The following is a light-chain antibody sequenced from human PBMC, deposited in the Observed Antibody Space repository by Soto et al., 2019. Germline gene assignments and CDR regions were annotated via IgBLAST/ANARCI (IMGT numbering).Light chain of an antibody. J-gene: IGKJ5*01. V-gene: IGKV1-39*01. CDR3: QQSYSMPIT. CDR1: QSISSW. Sequence: DIQMTQSPSTLSASVGDRVTITCRASQSISSWLAWYQQKPGKAPKLLIYAASSLQSGVPSRFSGSGSGTDFTLTISSLQTEDFATYYCQQSYSMPITFGQGTRLEIK. CDR2: AAS.